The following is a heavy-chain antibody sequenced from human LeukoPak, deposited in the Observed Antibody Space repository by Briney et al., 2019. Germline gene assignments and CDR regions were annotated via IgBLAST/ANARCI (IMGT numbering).Heavy chain of an antibody. J-gene: IGHJ4*02. CDR3: ARGSRLGWLRFGRGFDY. V-gene: IGHV4-34*01. D-gene: IGHD5-12*01. CDR1: GVSFSGYY. Sequence: PSETLSLTCAVYGVSFSGYYWSWIRQPPGKGLEWIGEINHSGSTNYNPSLKSRVTISVDTSKNQFSLKLSSVTAADTAVYYCARGSRLGWLRFGRGFDYWGQGTLVTVSS. CDR2: INHSGST.